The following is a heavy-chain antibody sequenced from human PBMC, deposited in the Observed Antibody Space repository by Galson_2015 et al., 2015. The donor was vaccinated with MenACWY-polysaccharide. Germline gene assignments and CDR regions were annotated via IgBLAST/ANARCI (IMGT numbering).Heavy chain of an antibody. CDR2: IRQDGIEK. V-gene: IGHV3-7*01. CDR1: GFIFTNHW. J-gene: IGHJ3*02. Sequence: SLRLSCATSGFIFTNHWMSWVRQAPGKGLEWVANIRQDGIEKYHVDSVKGRFTISRDNAENSGFLQMNSLRVEDTAVYYCAREGLVEAFENWGQGTMVTVSS. CDR3: AREGLVEAFEN. D-gene: IGHD2-8*02.